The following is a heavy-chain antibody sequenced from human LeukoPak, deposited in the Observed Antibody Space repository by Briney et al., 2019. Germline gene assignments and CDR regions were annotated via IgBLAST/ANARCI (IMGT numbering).Heavy chain of an antibody. CDR1: GYTFTSYY. J-gene: IGHJ5*02. V-gene: IGHV1-46*01. D-gene: IGHD6-19*01. CDR3: ATGAAVAGTGFDP. Sequence: ASVKISCTASGYTFTSYYMHWVRQAPGQGLEWMGIINPSGGSTSYAQKFQGRVTMTRDTSTSTVYMELSSLRSEDTAVYYCATGAAVAGTGFDPWGQGTLVTVSS. CDR2: INPSGGST.